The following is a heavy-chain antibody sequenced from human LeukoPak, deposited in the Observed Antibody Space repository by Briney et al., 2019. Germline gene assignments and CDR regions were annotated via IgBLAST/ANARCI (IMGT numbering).Heavy chain of an antibody. CDR2: INHSGST. Sequence: SETLSLTCAVYGGSFSGYYWSWIRQPPGKGLEWIGEINHSGSTNYNPSLKSRVTISVDTSKNQFSLKLSSVTAADTAVYYCGRPLSYYSDSSGDNAFDIWGQGTMVTVSS. CDR1: GGSFSGYY. D-gene: IGHD3-22*01. J-gene: IGHJ3*02. CDR3: GRPLSYYSDSSGDNAFDI. V-gene: IGHV4-34*01.